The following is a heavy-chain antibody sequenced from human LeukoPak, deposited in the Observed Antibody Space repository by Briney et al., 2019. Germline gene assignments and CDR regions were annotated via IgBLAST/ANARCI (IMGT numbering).Heavy chain of an antibody. CDR1: GFTFSCYA. J-gene: IGHJ5*02. Sequence: GGSLRLSCVASGFTFSCYAMTWVRQVPGKGLEWVSHISGSGERTYYADSVKGRFTSSRDNSKNTLYLQMNSLRAEDTAVYYCAKVQYDYGDPVGWFDPWGQGTLVTVSS. CDR2: ISGSGERT. V-gene: IGHV3-23*01. D-gene: IGHD4-17*01. CDR3: AKVQYDYGDPVGWFDP.